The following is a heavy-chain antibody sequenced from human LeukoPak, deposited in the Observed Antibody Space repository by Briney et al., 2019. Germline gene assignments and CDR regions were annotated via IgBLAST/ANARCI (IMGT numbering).Heavy chain of an antibody. CDR3: GASPHYYYGMDV. J-gene: IGHJ6*02. Sequence: GGSLRLSCAASGFTFRTYSMNWVRQAPGKGLEWVAVISYDGSNKYYADSMKGRFTISRDNSKNTLYLQMNSLRAEDTAVYYCGASPHYYYGMDVWGQGTTVTVSS. CDR1: GFTFRTYS. V-gene: IGHV3-30*03. CDR2: ISYDGSNK.